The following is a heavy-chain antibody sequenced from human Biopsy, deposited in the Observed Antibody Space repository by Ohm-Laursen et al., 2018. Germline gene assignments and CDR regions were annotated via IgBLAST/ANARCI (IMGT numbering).Heavy chain of an antibody. Sequence: PSVKVSCKASGNTFATSHIHWVRQAPGQGLEWMGVISPSGATTSFSQKFQGRITMTRDTSTGTVYMDLNSLGSEDTAVYYCARAGVGSDGTDSYYYGMDVWGPGTTVTVSS. CDR2: ISPSGATT. CDR3: ARAGVGSDGTDSYYYGMDV. D-gene: IGHD5-24*01. V-gene: IGHV1-46*01. J-gene: IGHJ6*02. CDR1: GNTFATSH.